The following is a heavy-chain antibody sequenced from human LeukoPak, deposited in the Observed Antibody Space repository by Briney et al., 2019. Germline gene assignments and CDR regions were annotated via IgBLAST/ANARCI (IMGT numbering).Heavy chain of an antibody. CDR2: IHTAGDT. CDR3: ARGLPGGLDI. Sequence: GGSLRLSCAASGFTFSSYDMHWVRQVTGKGLEWVSSIHTAGDTHYSGFVKGRFTISRENAKNSFYLQMNSLRAGDTAVYYCARGLPGGLDIWGQGTMVTVSP. J-gene: IGHJ3*02. V-gene: IGHV3-13*01. D-gene: IGHD2-8*02. CDR1: GFTFSSYD.